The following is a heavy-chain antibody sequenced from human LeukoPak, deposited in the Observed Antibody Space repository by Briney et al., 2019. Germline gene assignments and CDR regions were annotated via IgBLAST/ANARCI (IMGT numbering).Heavy chain of an antibody. J-gene: IGHJ6*02. Sequence: SETLSLTCTVSGGSISSSSYYWGWIRQPPGKGLEWIGRIYYRGSTYYNPSLKSRVTISVDTSKNQFSLKLSSVTAADTAVYYCARPYYDFWSGYLGGYGMDVWGQGTTVTVSS. CDR3: ARPYYDFWSGYLGGYGMDV. V-gene: IGHV4-39*01. D-gene: IGHD3-3*01. CDR2: IYYRGST. CDR1: GGSISSSSYY.